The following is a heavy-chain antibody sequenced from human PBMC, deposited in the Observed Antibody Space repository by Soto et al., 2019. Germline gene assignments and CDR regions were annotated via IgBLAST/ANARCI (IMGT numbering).Heavy chain of an antibody. Sequence: EVQLVESGGGLVQPGRSLRLSCAASGFTFDDYAMHGVRHAPGKGLEWVSGISWNRGSICYADSVEGRFTISRDNAKNSLYLQMHSLRVEDTALYYCAKDRIPFGGVIVPLGYWGQGPLVSVSS. D-gene: IGHD3-16*02. CDR1: GFTFDDYA. CDR2: ISWNRGSI. CDR3: AKDRIPFGGVIVPLGY. J-gene: IGHJ4*02. V-gene: IGHV3-9*01.